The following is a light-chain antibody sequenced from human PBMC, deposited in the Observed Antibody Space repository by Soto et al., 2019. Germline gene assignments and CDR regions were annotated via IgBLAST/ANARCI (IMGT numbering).Light chain of an antibody. V-gene: IGKV3-15*01. CDR3: QQYNDWPRT. CDR2: GAS. CDR1: QSVSSN. J-gene: IGKJ1*01. Sequence: EIVMTQSPATLSVSPGERATLSCRASQSVSSNLAWYQHKPGQAPRLLIYGASTRATGLPARFSGSGSGTEFTLTISSLQSEDFAVYYCQQYNDWPRTFGQGTKVEIK.